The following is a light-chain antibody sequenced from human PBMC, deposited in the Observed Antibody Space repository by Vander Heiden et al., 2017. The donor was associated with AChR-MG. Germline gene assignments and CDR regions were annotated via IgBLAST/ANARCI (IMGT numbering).Light chain of an antibody. V-gene: IGLV1-40*01. Sequence: QSVLTQPPSVSGAPGQSVTISCTGSSSNIGAGYDVHWYQQLPGTAPKLLLYGNNNRPAGVPDRFAASKSGTSVSLAITGLQAEDEADYYCQSYDSTRVVFGTGTKVTVL. J-gene: IGLJ1*01. CDR3: QSYDSTRVV. CDR2: GNN. CDR1: SSNIGAGYD.